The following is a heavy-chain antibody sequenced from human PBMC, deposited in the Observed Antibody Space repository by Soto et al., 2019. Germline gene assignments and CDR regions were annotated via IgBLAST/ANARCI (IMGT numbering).Heavy chain of an antibody. J-gene: IGHJ4*02. CDR3: ARHYYDSSGYYSLIFDY. CDR1: GGSISSYY. Sequence: SETLSLTCTVSGGSISSYYWSWIRQPPGKGLEWIGYIYYSGSTNYNPSLKSRVTISVDTSKNQFSLKLSSVTAADTAVYYCARHYYDSSGYYSLIFDYWGQGSLVIVSS. D-gene: IGHD3-22*01. CDR2: IYYSGST. V-gene: IGHV4-59*08.